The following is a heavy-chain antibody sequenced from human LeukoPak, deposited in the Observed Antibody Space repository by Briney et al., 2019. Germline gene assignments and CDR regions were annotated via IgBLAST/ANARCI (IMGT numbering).Heavy chain of an antibody. Sequence: WASVKVSCKASGYTFTSYGISWVRQAPGQGLEWMGWISAYNGNTNYAQKLQGRVTMTTDTSTSTAYTELRSLRSDDTAVYYCARDYDYSDYVFDYWGQGTLVTVSS. CDR3: ARDYDYSDYVFDY. CDR2: ISAYNGNT. V-gene: IGHV1-18*01. D-gene: IGHD4-11*01. CDR1: GYTFTSYG. J-gene: IGHJ4*02.